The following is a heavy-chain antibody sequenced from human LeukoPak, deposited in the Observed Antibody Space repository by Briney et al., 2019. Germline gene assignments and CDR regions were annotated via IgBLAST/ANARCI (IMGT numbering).Heavy chain of an antibody. CDR2: IHYSGST. J-gene: IGHJ4*02. CDR1: GGSIRSGGHY. CDR3: GSLATPGLYFDY. Sequence: SQTLSLTCTVSGGSIRSGGHYWSWIRQRPGKGLEWIGYIHYSGSTFYNPSLKSRLTISVDTSKSQFSLKLSSVTAADTAVYYYGSLATPGLYFDYWGQGALVTVSS. V-gene: IGHV4-31*03. D-gene: IGHD6-6*01.